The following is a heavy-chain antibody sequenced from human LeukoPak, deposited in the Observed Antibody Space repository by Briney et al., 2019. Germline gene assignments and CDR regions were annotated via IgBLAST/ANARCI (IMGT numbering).Heavy chain of an antibody. CDR2: IYRGGST. J-gene: IGHJ3*02. D-gene: IGHD3-22*01. V-gene: IGHV3-66*01. CDR1: GFTVSSNS. CDR3: ARAPFTYDSSGDSFDI. Sequence: GGSLRLSCAASGFTVSSNSMSWGRQAPGGGLEWVSVIYRGGSTYYAESVKGRLTVSRDNSKNTPYIQMNSLRAEDTAVYYCARAPFTYDSSGDSFDIWGQGTMVTVSS.